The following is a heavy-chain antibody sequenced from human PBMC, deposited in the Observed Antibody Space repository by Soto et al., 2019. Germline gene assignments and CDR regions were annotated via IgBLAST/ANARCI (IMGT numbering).Heavy chain of an antibody. J-gene: IGHJ5*02. V-gene: IGHV1-8*01. CDR1: GYTFTSYD. Sequence: QVQLVQSGAEVKKPGASVKVACKASGYTFTSYDINWVRQATGQGLEWMGWMNPNSGNTGYAQKFQGRVTMTRNTSISTAYMALSSLRSEDTAVYYCARERSAAGTGWFDPWGQGTLVTVS. CDR2: MNPNSGNT. CDR3: ARERSAAGTGWFDP. D-gene: IGHD6-13*01.